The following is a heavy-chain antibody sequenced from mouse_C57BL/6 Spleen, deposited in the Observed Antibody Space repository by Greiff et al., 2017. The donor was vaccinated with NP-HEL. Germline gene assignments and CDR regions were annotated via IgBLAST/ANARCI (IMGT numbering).Heavy chain of an antibody. CDR2: INPNNGGT. CDR1: GYTFTDYN. Sequence: EVQRVESGPELVKPGASVKIPCKASGYTFTDYNMDWVKQSHGKSLEWIGDINPNNGGTIYNQKFKGKATLTVDKSSSTAYMELRSLTSEDTAVYYCARLDSSGYVAWFAYWGQGTLVTVSA. V-gene: IGHV1-18*01. D-gene: IGHD3-2*02. J-gene: IGHJ3*01. CDR3: ARLDSSGYVAWFAY.